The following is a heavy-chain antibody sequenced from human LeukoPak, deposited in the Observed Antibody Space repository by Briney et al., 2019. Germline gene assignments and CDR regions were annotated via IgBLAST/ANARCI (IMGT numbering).Heavy chain of an antibody. CDR1: GYTFTGYY. V-gene: IGHV1-2*02. CDR3: ARQGGSIVVVPAADNWFDP. CDR2: INPNSGGT. J-gene: IGHJ5*02. Sequence: GASVKVSCKASGYTFTGYYMHWVRQAPGQGLEWMGWINPNSGGTNYAQKFKGRVTMTRDTSISTAYMELSRLRSDDTAVYYCARQGGSIVVVPAADNWFDPWGQGTLVTVSS. D-gene: IGHD2-2*01.